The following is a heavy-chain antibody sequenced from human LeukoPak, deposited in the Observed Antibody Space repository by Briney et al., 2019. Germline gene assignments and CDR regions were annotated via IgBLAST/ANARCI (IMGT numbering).Heavy chain of an antibody. CDR1: GGSVSSGSYY. V-gene: IGHV4-61*01. Sequence: SETLSLTCTVSGGSVSSGSYYWSWIRQPPGTGLEWIGYIYYSASTNYNPSLKSRVIISVDTSNNQFSLKLSSVTAADTAVYYCARGSRGYSYGWGQGTLVTVSS. CDR3: ARGSRGYSYG. CDR2: IYYSAST. J-gene: IGHJ4*02. D-gene: IGHD5-18*01.